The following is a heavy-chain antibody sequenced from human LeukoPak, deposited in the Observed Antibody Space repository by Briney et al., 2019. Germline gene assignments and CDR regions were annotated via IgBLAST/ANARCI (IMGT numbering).Heavy chain of an antibody. CDR2: ISRSGDST. J-gene: IGHJ6*02. CDR1: GFTFSSFA. CDR3: AKLPVDSTRYYGMDV. Sequence: GGSLRLSCAASGFTFSSFAMSWVRQAPGKGLEWVSTISRSGDSTYYADSVKGRFTISRDNSKNTLYLQMNSLIAEDTAVYYCAKLPVDSTRYYGMDVWGQGTTVTVSS. V-gene: IGHV3-23*01. D-gene: IGHD3-22*01.